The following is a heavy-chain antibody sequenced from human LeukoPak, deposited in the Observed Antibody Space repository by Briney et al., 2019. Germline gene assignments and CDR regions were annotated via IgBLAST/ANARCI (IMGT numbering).Heavy chain of an antibody. D-gene: IGHD3-16*01. J-gene: IGHJ4*02. CDR2: INHSGST. CDR1: GGSFSGYY. V-gene: IGHV4-34*01. CDR3: VRGSTLRHYQY. Sequence: PSETLSLTCAVYGGSFSGYYWSWICQPPGKGLEWIGEINHSGSTNYNPSLKSRVTISVDTSKNQFSLKLSSVTAADTAVYYCVRGSTLRHYQYWGQGTLVTVSS.